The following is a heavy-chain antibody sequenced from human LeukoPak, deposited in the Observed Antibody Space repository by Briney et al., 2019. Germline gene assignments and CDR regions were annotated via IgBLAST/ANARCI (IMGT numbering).Heavy chain of an antibody. Sequence: PGGSLRLSCAGSGFIFSSYSMNWVRQAPGKGLEWVSSITRTSSYIYYADSVKGRFTISRDNSMNSLFLQMNSLRADDTAVYYCVTENSQLWGDYWGRRTLVTVSS. J-gene: IGHJ4*02. V-gene: IGHV3-21*01. CDR1: GFIFSSYS. CDR3: VTENSQLWGDY. CDR2: ITRTSSYI. D-gene: IGHD5-24*01.